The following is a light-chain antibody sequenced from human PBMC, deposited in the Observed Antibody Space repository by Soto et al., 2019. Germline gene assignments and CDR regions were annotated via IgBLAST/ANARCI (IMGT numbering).Light chain of an antibody. CDR3: QQYYNPVLT. Sequence: DIHMTQSPSSLSASLGDRVTITCRASQSISNFLNWVQHKPGNAPKVLISAASTLQSGVPPRFSGSESGTDFTLTISSLQPEDSASYYCQQYYNPVLTFGGGTKVDIK. J-gene: IGKJ4*01. CDR2: AAS. CDR1: QSISNF. V-gene: IGKV1-39*01.